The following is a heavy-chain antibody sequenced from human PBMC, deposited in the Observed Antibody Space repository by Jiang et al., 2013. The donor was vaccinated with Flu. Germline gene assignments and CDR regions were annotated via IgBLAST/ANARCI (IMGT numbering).Heavy chain of an antibody. V-gene: IGHV3-33*01. CDR1: GFTFSSYG. CDR3: ARDPGPKQQLRLTPALDY. CDR2: IWYDGSNK. D-gene: IGHD4-17*01. J-gene: IGHJ4*02. Sequence: VQLLESGGGVVQPGRSLRLSCAASGFTFSSYGMHWVRRAPGKGLEWVAVIWYDGSNKYYADSVKGRFTISRDNSKNTLYLQMNSLRAEDTAVYYCARDPGPKQQLRLTPALDYWGQGNPGHRLL.